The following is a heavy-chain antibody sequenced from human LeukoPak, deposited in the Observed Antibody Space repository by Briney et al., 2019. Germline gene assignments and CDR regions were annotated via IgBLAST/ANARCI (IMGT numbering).Heavy chain of an antibody. CDR3: ARRFRQQHTRYYFDY. CDR2: IYYSGGT. CDR1: GGSISSSSYY. Sequence: SETLSLTCTVSGGSISSSSYYWGWIRQPPGKGLEWIGSIYYSGGTYYNPSLKSRVTISVDTSKNQFSLKLSSVTAADTAVYYCARRFRQQHTRYYFDYWGQGTLVTVSS. V-gene: IGHV4-39*01. J-gene: IGHJ4*02. D-gene: IGHD6-13*01.